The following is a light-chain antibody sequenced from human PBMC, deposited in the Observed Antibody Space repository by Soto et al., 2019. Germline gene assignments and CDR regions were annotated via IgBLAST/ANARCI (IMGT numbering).Light chain of an antibody. J-gene: IGLJ2*01. V-gene: IGLV1-44*01. CDR1: SSNIGDNT. Sequence: QSVLTQPPSASGTPGQRVTISCSGSSSNIGDNTVNWYQQLPGTAPKLLIHSNNERPSGVPDRFSGSKSGTSACLAISGLQSEDEADYYCAAWDDSLNGVVFGGGTKVTVL. CDR2: SNN. CDR3: AAWDDSLNGVV.